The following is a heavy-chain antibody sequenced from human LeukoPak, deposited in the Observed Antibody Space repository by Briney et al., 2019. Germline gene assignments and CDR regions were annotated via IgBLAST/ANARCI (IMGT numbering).Heavy chain of an antibody. V-gene: IGHV3-7*01. Sequence: ETLSPTCTVSGGSISSYYWSWIRQPPGKGLEWVANIKQDGSEKYYVDSVEGRFTISRDNAKNSLYLQMNSLRAEDTAVYYCARFKPLDYWGQGTLVTVSS. CDR3: ARFKPLDY. J-gene: IGHJ4*02. CDR2: IKQDGSEK. CDR1: GGSISSYY.